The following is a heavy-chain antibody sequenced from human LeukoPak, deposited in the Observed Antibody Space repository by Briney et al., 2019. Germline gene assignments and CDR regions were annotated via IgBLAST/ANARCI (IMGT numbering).Heavy chain of an antibody. J-gene: IGHJ4*02. V-gene: IGHV3-23*01. D-gene: IGHD2-2*01. CDR1: GFTFSSYA. CDR3: AKLPEGDIVVVPAAFFDY. CDR2: ISGRGGST. Sequence: PGGSLRLSCAASGFTFSSYATSWVRQAPGKGLECVSAISGRGGSTYYADSVKGRFTISRDNSKNTLYLQMNSLRAEDTAVYYCAKLPEGDIVVVPAAFFDYWAQGTLVTVSS.